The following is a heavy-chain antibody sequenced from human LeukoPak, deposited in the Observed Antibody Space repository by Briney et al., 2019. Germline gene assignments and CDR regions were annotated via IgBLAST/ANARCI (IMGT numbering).Heavy chain of an antibody. V-gene: IGHV3-23*01. Sequence: LPGGSLRLSCGASGFTFGSYSMSWVRQAPGKGLEWVSSISGSGGSTYYADSVKGRFTISRDNSKNTLYLQMNSLRAEDTAVYYCGRGITQQLVRQIDYWGQGTLVTVSS. CDR1: GFTFGSYS. J-gene: IGHJ4*02. CDR3: GRGITQQLVRQIDY. CDR2: ISGSGGST. D-gene: IGHD6-13*01.